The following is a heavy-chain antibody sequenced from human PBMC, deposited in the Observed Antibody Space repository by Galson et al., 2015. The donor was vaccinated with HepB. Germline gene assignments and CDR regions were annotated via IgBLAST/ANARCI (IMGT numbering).Heavy chain of an antibody. V-gene: IGHV3-49*03. Sequence: SLRLSCAASGFTFGDYAVNWFRQAPGKGLEWIGFIRRNTYGTTTEYDASLKGRFSISRDDSKNIAHLQMNSPQTEDTAVYFCAREAAGLGGYFDYWGRGTLVTVSS. D-gene: IGHD6-13*01. CDR1: GFTFGDYA. CDR2: IRRNTYGTTT. CDR3: AREAAGLGGYFDY. J-gene: IGHJ4*02.